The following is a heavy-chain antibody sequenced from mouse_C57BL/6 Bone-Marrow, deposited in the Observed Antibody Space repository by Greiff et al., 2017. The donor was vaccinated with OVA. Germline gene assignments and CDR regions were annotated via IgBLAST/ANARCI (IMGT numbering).Heavy chain of an antibody. CDR2: ISSGGDYI. V-gene: IGHV5-9-1*02. D-gene: IGHD2-4*01. CDR1: GFTFSSYA. J-gene: IGHJ4*01. Sequence: EVKLVESGEGLVKPGGSLKLSCAASGFTFSSYAMSWVRQTPEKRLEWVAYISSGGDYIYYADTVKGRFTISRDNARNTLYLQMSSLKSEDTAMYYCTRDSGLRRTMDYWGQGTSVTVSS. CDR3: TRDSGLRRTMDY.